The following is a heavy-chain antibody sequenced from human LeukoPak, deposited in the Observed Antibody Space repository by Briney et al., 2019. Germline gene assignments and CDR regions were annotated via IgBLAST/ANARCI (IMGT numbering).Heavy chain of an antibody. CDR2: ISWNSGSI. Sequence: GGSLRLSCAASGFTFDDYAMHWVRQAPGKGLEWVSGISWNSGSIGYADSVKGRFTISRDNSKNTLYLQMNSLRAEDTAVYYCAKDRGDGYNSYYFDYWGQGTLVTVSS. V-gene: IGHV3-9*01. D-gene: IGHD5-24*01. CDR3: AKDRGDGYNSYYFDY. CDR1: GFTFDDYA. J-gene: IGHJ4*02.